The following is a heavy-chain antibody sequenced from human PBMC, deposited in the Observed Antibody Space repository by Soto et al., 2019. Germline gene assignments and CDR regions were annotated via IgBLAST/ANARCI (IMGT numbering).Heavy chain of an antibody. Sequence: QLQLQESGPGLVKPSETLSLTCTVSGGSISSSSITYYWGWICQPPGKGPEWIGGIHSSGSAYYNPSLKSRVTVSIDVSKNEFSLKLSSVTAADTAVYYCARRPRAVAGMDNWFDPWGQGILVTVSS. CDR2: IHSSGSA. D-gene: IGHD6-19*01. CDR1: GGSISSSSITYY. J-gene: IGHJ5*02. CDR3: ARRPRAVAGMDNWFDP. V-gene: IGHV4-39*01.